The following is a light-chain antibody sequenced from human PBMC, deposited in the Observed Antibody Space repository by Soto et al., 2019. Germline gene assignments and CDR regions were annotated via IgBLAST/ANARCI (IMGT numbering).Light chain of an antibody. CDR3: AAWDGSMKGYV. CDR2: RDN. Sequence: QSVLTQPPSTSGTPGQRVTISCSGSSSKIGSNTVKWYQQLPGTAPKLLIYRDNQRPSGVPDRFSGSKSGTSASLAISELQSEDEADYYCAAWDGSMKGYVFGTGTKLTVL. CDR1: SSKIGSNT. J-gene: IGLJ1*01. V-gene: IGLV1-44*01.